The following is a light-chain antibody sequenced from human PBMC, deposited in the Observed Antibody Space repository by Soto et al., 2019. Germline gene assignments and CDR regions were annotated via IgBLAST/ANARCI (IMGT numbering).Light chain of an antibody. CDR2: DVS. V-gene: IGLV2-14*01. J-gene: IGLJ2*01. CDR1: SSDVGGYNY. CDR3: SSSNSSSTVAVV. Sequence: QSALTQPASVSGSPGQSITISCTGTSSDVGGYNYVSWYQQHPGKAPKLMIYDVSNRPSGVSNRFSGSKSGNTASLTISGLQAEDEADDYCSSSNSSSTVAVVFGGGTKLTVL.